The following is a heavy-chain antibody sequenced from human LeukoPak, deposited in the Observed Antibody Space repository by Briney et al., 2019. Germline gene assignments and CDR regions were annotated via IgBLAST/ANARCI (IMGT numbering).Heavy chain of an antibody. CDR1: GYTFTGYF. V-gene: IGHV1-2*02. D-gene: IGHD5-12*01. J-gene: IGHJ3*02. CDR2: INPNSGGT. CDR3: ARLSWLRHAFDI. Sequence: ASVKVSCKASGYTFTGYFLHWVRQAPGQGLEWMGWINPNSGGTNYAQKFQGRVTMTRDTSISTAYMELSRLRSDDTAVYYCARLSWLRHAFDIWGQGTMVTVSS.